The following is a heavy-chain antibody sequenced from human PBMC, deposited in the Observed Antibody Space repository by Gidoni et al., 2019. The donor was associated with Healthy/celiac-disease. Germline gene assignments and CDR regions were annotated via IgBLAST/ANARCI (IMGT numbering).Heavy chain of an antibody. J-gene: IGHJ4*02. CDR3: AKSLRDITGTPYPDY. CDR2: ISYDGSNK. V-gene: IGHV3-30*18. Sequence: QVQLVESGGGVVQPGRSLRLSCADSGFTFSSYGMHWVRQAPGKGLEWVAVISYDGSNKYYADSVKGRFTISRDNSKNTLYLQMNSLRAEDTAVYYCAKSLRDITGTPYPDYWGQGTLVTVSS. CDR1: GFTFSSYG. D-gene: IGHD1-7*01.